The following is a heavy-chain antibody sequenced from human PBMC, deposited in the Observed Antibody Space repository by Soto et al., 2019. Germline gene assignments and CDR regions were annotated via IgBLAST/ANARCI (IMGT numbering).Heavy chain of an antibody. Sequence: QVQLQESGPRLVKPSETLSLTCTVSGGSLNSGSYYWSWIRQPPGKGLEWIGYIYNSGSTNYNPALSGSTDYNPSLKSRVTISVDTSKNQFSLRLSSVTAADTAVYSCARRGDYFEYWGQGTLVTVSS. V-gene: IGHV4-61*01. CDR2: IYNSGST. J-gene: IGHJ4*02. CDR3: ARRGDYFEY. CDR1: GGSLNSGSYY.